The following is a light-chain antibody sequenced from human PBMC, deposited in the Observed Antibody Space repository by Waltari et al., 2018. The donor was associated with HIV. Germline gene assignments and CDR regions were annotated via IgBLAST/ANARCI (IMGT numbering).Light chain of an antibody. J-gene: IGLJ2*01. V-gene: IGLV5-45*03. CDR3: MIWHSSAVV. Sequence: QAVLTQPSSLPASPGASASLTFTLRSGINVGTYRIYWYQQKPGSPPQYLLRYKSDSDKQQGSGVPSRFSGSKDASANAGILLISGLQSEDEADYYCMIWHSSAVVFGGGTKLTVL. CDR2: YKSDSDK. CDR1: SGINVGTYR.